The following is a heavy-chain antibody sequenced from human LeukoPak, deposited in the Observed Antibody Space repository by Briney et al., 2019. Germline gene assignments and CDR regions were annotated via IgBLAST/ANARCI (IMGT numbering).Heavy chain of an antibody. D-gene: IGHD7-27*01. Sequence: SVKVSCKASGGTFSSYAISWVRQAPGQGLEWMGGIIPIFGTANYAQKFQGRVTITADESTSTAYMELSSLRSEDTAVYYCGRDPGVAEEGGDYYYYMDVWGKGTTVTVSS. V-gene: IGHV1-69*01. CDR1: GGTFSSYA. CDR2: IIPIFGTA. J-gene: IGHJ6*03. CDR3: GRDPGVAEEGGDYYYYMDV.